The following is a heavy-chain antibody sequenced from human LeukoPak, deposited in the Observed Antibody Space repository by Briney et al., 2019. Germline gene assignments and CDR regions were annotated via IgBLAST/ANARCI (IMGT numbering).Heavy chain of an antibody. Sequence: QTGGSLRLSCAASGFTFSSYGMHWVRQAPGKGLEWVAVISYDGSNKYYADSVKGRFTISRDNSKNTLYLQMNSLRAEDTAVYYCARDLGVGATWYYFDYWGQGTLVTVSS. CDR2: ISYDGSNK. D-gene: IGHD1-26*01. J-gene: IGHJ4*02. CDR1: GFTFSSYG. V-gene: IGHV3-30*03. CDR3: ARDLGVGATWYYFDY.